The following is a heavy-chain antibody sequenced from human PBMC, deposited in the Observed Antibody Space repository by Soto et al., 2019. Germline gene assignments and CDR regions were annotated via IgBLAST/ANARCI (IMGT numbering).Heavy chain of an antibody. CDR2: IYYSGST. Sequence: QVQLQESGPGLVKPSQTLSLTCTVSGGSISSGGYYWSWIRQHPGKGLEWIAYIYYSGSTDYNPSLKSRVTVSVDTSKNQFSRKLSSGTAADTAVYYGARGRAGFLWSGRRDNWFDPWGQGTLGTGSS. CDR1: GGSISSGGYY. J-gene: IGHJ5*02. D-gene: IGHD3-3*01. V-gene: IGHV4-31*03. CDR3: ARGRAGFLWSGRRDNWFDP.